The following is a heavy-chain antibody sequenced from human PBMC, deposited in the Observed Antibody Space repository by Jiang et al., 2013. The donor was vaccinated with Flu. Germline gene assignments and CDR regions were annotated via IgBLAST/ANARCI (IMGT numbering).Heavy chain of an antibody. Sequence: SGYSFTSYWIGWVRQMPGKGLEWMGIIYPGDSDTRYSPSFQGQVTISSDKSISTAYLQWSSLKASDTAMYYCARRLKAGGSHPAGWFDLWGQGTLLTVSS. CDR2: IYPGDSDT. CDR3: ARRLKAGGSHPAGWFDL. J-gene: IGHJ5*02. D-gene: IGHD1-26*01. V-gene: IGHV5-51*01. CDR1: GYSFTSYW.